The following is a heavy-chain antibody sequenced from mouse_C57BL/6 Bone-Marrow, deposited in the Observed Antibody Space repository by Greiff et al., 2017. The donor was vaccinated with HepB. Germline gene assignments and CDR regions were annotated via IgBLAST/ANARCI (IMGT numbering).Heavy chain of an antibody. V-gene: IGHV5-2*01. CDR3: ARMGLLPYFDY. D-gene: IGHD2-3*01. J-gene: IGHJ2*01. CDR1: EYEFPSHD. CDR2: INSDGGST. Sequence: DVKLVESGGGLVQPGKSLKLSCESNEYEFPSHDMSWVRKTPEKRLELVAAINSDGGSTYYPDTMERRFIISRDNTKKTLYLQMSSLRSEDTALYYCARMGLLPYFDYWGQGTTLTVSS.